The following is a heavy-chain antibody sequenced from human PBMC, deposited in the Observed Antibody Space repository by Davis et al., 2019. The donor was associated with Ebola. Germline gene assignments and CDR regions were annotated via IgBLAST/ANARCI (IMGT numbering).Heavy chain of an antibody. J-gene: IGHJ4*02. V-gene: IGHV4-59*12. CDR3: ARVAKYQLLRLDY. Sequence: MPSETLSLTCAVYGGSFSGYYWSWIRQPPGKGLEWIGYIYSSGTTNCNSSLKSRVTISVDTSKNQFSLKLSSVTAADTAVYYCARVAKYQLLRLDYWGQGTLVTVSS. CDR2: IYSSGTT. D-gene: IGHD2-2*01. CDR1: GGSFSGYY.